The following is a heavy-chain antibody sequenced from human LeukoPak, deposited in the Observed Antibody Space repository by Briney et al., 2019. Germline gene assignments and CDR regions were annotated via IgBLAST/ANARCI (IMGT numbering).Heavy chain of an antibody. J-gene: IGHJ6*02. V-gene: IGHV1-18*01. CDR2: ISAYNGNT. CDR3: ARLGGPRDYYYGMDV. D-gene: IGHD2-15*01. Sequence: ASVKVSFKASGYTFTIYGISWVRQAPGQGLEWMGWISAYNGNTNYAQKLQGRVTMTTDTSTSTAYMELRSLRSDDTAVYYCARLGGPRDYYYGMDVWGQGTTVTVSS. CDR1: GYTFTIYG.